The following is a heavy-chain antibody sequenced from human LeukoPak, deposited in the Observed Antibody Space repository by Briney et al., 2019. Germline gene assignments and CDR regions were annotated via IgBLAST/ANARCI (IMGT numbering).Heavy chain of an antibody. CDR1: GGSISSYY. D-gene: IGHD6-13*01. CDR3: ARRHSSSWSPFAFDI. V-gene: IGHV4-4*07. J-gene: IGHJ3*02. Sequence: PSETLSLTCTVSGGSISSYYWSWIRQPAGKGLEWIGRIYTSGSTNYNPSLKSRVTISVDTSKNQFSLKLSSVTAADTAVYYCARRHSSSWSPFAFDIWGQGTMVTVSS. CDR2: IYTSGST.